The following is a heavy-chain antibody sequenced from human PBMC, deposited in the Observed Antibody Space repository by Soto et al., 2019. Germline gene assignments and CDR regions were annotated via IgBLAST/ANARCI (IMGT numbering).Heavy chain of an antibody. CDR1: GGSISSGGYY. Sequence: SETLSLTCTVSGGSISSGGYYWSWIRQHPGKGLEWIGYIYYSGSTYYNPSLKSRVTISVDTSKNQFSLKLSSVTAADTAVYYCARPFLDYGDYRYDAFDIWGQGTMVTVSS. CDR3: ARPFLDYGDYRYDAFDI. V-gene: IGHV4-31*03. CDR2: IYYSGST. D-gene: IGHD4-17*01. J-gene: IGHJ3*02.